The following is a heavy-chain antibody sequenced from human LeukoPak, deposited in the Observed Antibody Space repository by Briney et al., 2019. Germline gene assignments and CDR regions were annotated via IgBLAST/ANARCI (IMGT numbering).Heavy chain of an antibody. D-gene: IGHD6-19*01. J-gene: IGHJ4*02. CDR3: ARRIAVAAAFDY. V-gene: IGHV3-7*01. Sequence: GGSLRLSCAASGFTFSTSAMHWVRQAPGKGLEWVANIKQDGSEKYYVDSVKGRFTISRDNAKNSLYLQMNSLRAEDTAVYYCARRIAVAAAFDYWGQGTLVTVSS. CDR1: GFTFSTSA. CDR2: IKQDGSEK.